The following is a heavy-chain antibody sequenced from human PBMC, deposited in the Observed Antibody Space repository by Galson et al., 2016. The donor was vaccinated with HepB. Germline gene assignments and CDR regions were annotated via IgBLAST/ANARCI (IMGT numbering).Heavy chain of an antibody. CDR2: IYRGGET. CDR1: GIVVSSTH. D-gene: IGHD4-11*01. Sequence: SLRLSCAASGIVVSSTHFSWVRQTPGKGLEWVSDIYRGGETCHADSVKGRFTISRDNSKNTLYLQMNSLRVEDTGVYYCARTDDYSTTRGLFDYWGQGTLVTVSS. J-gene: IGHJ4*02. CDR3: ARTDDYSTTRGLFDY. V-gene: IGHV3-66*02.